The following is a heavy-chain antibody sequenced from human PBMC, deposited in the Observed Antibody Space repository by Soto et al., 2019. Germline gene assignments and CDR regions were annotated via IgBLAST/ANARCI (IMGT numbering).Heavy chain of an antibody. CDR1: GGTFSSYA. CDR3: ARGGEVVAQDLDAFDI. Sequence: QVQLVQSGAEVKKPGSSVKVSCKASGGTFSSYAISWVRQAPGQGLEWMGGIIPIFGTANYAQKFQGRVTITADESTSTAYMELSSLRSEDTDVYYCARGGEVVAQDLDAFDIWGQGTMVTVSS. D-gene: IGHD3-22*01. CDR2: IIPIFGTA. J-gene: IGHJ3*02. V-gene: IGHV1-69*01.